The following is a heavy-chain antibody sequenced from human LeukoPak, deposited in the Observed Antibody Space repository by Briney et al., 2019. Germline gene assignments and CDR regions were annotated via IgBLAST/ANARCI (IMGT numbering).Heavy chain of an antibody. CDR3: ARATSGYDYHYYYYGMDV. J-gene: IGHJ6*02. V-gene: IGHV4-59*01. CDR1: GGSFSGYY. Sequence: SETLSLTCAVYGGSFSGYYWSWIRQPPGKGLEWIGYIYYSGSTNYNPSLMSRVTISVDTSKNQFSLKLSSVTAADTAVYYCARATSGYDYHYYYYGMDVWGQGTTVTVSS. CDR2: IYYSGST. D-gene: IGHD5-12*01.